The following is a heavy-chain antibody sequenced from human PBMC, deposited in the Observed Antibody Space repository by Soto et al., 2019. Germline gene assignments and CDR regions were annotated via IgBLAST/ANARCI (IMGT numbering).Heavy chain of an antibody. J-gene: IGHJ4*02. Sequence: EVQLLESGGGLVQPGGSLRLSCAASGFTFSSYAMSWVRQAPGKGLEWVSAISGSGGSTYYADSVKGRFTISGDNSKNTLYLQMNSLRAEDTAVYYCAKVERGYSYGTGYCDYWGQGTLVTVSS. CDR1: GFTFSSYA. CDR3: AKVERGYSYGTGYCDY. V-gene: IGHV3-23*01. CDR2: ISGSGGST. D-gene: IGHD5-18*01.